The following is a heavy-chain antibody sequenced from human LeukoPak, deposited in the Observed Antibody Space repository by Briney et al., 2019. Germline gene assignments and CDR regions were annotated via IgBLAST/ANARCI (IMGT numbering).Heavy chain of an antibody. CDR2: IGTAGDT. V-gene: IGHV3-13*01. CDR3: ARGSAGSGSFYGMDV. J-gene: IGHJ6*02. Sequence: PGGSLRLSCAATGFTFSSYDMHWVRQATGKGLEWVSAIGTAGDTYYPGSVKGRFTISRENAKNSLYLQMNSLRAGDTAVYYCARGSAGSGSFYGMDVWGQGTTVTVSS. CDR1: GFTFSSYD. D-gene: IGHD3-10*01.